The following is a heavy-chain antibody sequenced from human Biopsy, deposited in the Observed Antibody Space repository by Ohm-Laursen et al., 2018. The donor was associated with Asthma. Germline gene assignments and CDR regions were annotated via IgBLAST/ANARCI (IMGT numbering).Heavy chain of an antibody. Sequence: SLRLSCAASGFAVSRDHMLWVHQAPGKGLEWVSVIYSGGTSHTADSVRGRFTISRDYSKNTLYLQMHSLRAEDTAVYYCARGDSSNWSHFYFDYWGQGTLVTVSS. V-gene: IGHV3-53*01. CDR1: GFAVSRDH. CDR3: ARGDSSNWSHFYFDY. J-gene: IGHJ4*02. CDR2: IYSGGTS. D-gene: IGHD3-22*01.